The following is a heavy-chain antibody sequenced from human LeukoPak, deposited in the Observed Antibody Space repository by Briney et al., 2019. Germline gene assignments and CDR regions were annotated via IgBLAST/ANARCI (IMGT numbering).Heavy chain of an antibody. V-gene: IGHV4-61*02. CDR1: GGSISSGSYY. Sequence: KASETLSLTCTVSGGSISSGSYYWSWIRQPAGKGLEWIGRIYTSGSTNYNPSLKSRVTISVDTSKNQFSLKLSSVTAADTAVYYCARVHQSSSWYWFDPWGQGTLVTVSS. CDR2: IYTSGST. CDR3: ARVHQSSSWYWFDP. D-gene: IGHD6-13*01. J-gene: IGHJ5*02.